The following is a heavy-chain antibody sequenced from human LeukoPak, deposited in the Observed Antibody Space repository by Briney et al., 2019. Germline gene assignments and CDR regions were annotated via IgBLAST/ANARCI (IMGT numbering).Heavy chain of an antibody. D-gene: IGHD3-10*01. Sequence: SETLSLTCTVSGGSISNYYWSWIRQPPGKGLESIGYIYYRGSTYYNPSLMSRLTISVDTSKNQFSLKLSSVTAADTALYYCARGKDGFLAYAFDIWGQGTMVTVSS. CDR3: ARGKDGFLAYAFDI. J-gene: IGHJ3*02. CDR2: IYYRGST. CDR1: GGSISNYY. V-gene: IGHV4-59*13.